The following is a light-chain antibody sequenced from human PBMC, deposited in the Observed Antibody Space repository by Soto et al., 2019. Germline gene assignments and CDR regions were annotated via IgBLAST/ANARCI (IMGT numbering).Light chain of an antibody. V-gene: IGKV1-5*03. CDR2: KAS. Sequence: DIQMTQSPSTLSGSVGDRVTITCRASQTISSWLAWYQQKPGKAPKLLIYKASTLKSEVQSRFSGSGSGTEYTLTISNLQPDYFATYYCQHYNSYSEAFGQGTKVELK. J-gene: IGKJ1*01. CDR3: QHYNSYSEA. CDR1: QTISSW.